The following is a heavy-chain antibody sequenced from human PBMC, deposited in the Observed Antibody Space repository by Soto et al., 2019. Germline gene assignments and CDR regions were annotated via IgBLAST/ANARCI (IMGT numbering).Heavy chain of an antibody. Sequence: QVQLQESGPGLVKPSETLSLTCSVSDGSISGLYWTWVRHPPGKGLDWIGWIYSSGTTTYNPSLKSRVTIAVDTSNIQFSPKLSSVTAADTAIYFCARLRNLYVMDAWGKGTTVTVSS. CDR2: IYSSGTT. CDR1: DGSISGLY. J-gene: IGHJ6*04. CDR3: ARLRNLYVMDA. D-gene: IGHD3-3*01. V-gene: IGHV4-59*08.